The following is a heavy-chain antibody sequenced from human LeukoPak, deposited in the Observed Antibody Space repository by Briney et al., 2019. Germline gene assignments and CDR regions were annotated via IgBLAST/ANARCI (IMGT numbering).Heavy chain of an antibody. D-gene: IGHD3-16*01. CDR2: IIPIFGIA. Sequence: SVKVSCKASGGTFSSYAISWVRQAPGQGLEWMGRIIPIFGIANYAQKLQGRVTITADKSTSTAYMELSSLRSEDTAVYYCARAVTLGNLYYFDYWGQGTLVTVSS. J-gene: IGHJ4*02. CDR3: ARAVTLGNLYYFDY. V-gene: IGHV1-69*04. CDR1: GGTFSSYA.